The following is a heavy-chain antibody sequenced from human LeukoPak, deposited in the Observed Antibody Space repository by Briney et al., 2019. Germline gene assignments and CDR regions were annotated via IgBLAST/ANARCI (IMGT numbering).Heavy chain of an antibody. CDR1: GYIVSGKY. V-gene: IGHV3-66*01. J-gene: IGHJ6*04. CDR3: ASTQVWYSSSWDLPMDV. D-gene: IGHD6-13*01. CDR2: IYSGGST. Sequence: GGSLRLSCAVSGYIVSGKYMGWVRQAPGKGLEYLSVIYSGGSTYYIDSVKGRFTISRDNSKNTLYLQMNSLRAEDTAVYYCASTQVWYSSSWDLPMDVWGKGTTVTVSS.